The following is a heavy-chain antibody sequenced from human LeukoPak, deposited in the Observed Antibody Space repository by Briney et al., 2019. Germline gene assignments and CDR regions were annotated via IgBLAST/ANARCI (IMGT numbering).Heavy chain of an antibody. CDR1: GGSFSGYY. CDR3: ARGGSRYSSSWYFVLSFDY. V-gene: IGHV4-34*01. D-gene: IGHD6-13*01. CDR2: INHSGST. Sequence: SETLSLTCAVYGGSFSGYYWSWIRQPPGKGLEWIGEINHSGSTNYNPSLKSRVTISVDTSKNQFSLKLSSVTAADTAVYYRARGGSRYSSSWYFVLSFDYWGQGTLVTVSS. J-gene: IGHJ4*02.